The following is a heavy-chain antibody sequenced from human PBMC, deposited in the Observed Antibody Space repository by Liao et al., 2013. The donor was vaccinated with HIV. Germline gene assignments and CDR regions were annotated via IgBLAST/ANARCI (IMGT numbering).Heavy chain of an antibody. V-gene: IGHV4-61*02. J-gene: IGHJ6*03. CDR1: GGSISSGTAY. D-gene: IGHD1-14*01. CDR3: ATGSPSEGADLPYGYYYYLDV. Sequence: QVQLQESGPGLVKPSQTLSLTCTVSGGSISSGTAYWSWIRQPAGQGLEWIGRIYTSGSTNYNPSLKSRVTISVDTSKNQFSLILNSVTAADTAVYYCATGSPSEGADLPYGYYYYLDVWGKGTTVTVSS. CDR2: IYTSGST.